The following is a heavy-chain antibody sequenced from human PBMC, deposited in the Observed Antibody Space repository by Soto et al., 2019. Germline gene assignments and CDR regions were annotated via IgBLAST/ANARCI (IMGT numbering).Heavy chain of an antibody. J-gene: IGHJ6*02. CDR2: ISGYNGDT. Sequence: QGQLVQSGAEVKKPGASVKVSCKASGYTFNRYGISWVRQAPGQGLEWMGWISGYNGDTNYAQKFQGRVTMTIDTCTITVYMEMRSLTSDDTAVYYCAKNGQPPYYYYGMDVWGQGTTVTVSS. D-gene: IGHD2-8*01. CDR3: AKNGQPPYYYYGMDV. V-gene: IGHV1-18*01. CDR1: GYTFNRYG.